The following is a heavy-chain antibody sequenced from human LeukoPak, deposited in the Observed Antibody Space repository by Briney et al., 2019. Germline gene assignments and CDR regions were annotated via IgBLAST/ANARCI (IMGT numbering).Heavy chain of an antibody. D-gene: IGHD5-12*01. Sequence: ASVKVSCRASGYTFTSYYIHWVRQAPGQGLEWMAIINPTGGTASYAQNFQGRVTMTRDTSTSTVYMELSSLRSEDTAMYYCARGYGFDLDYWGQGTLVTVSS. J-gene: IGHJ4*02. CDR2: INPTGGTA. CDR3: ARGYGFDLDY. CDR1: GYTFTSYY. V-gene: IGHV1-46*01.